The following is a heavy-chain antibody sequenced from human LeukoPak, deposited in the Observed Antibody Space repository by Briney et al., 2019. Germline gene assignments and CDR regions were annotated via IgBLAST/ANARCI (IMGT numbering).Heavy chain of an antibody. J-gene: IGHJ4*02. CDR3: AKDYTAMVRGGDY. CDR1: GFTFDDYA. Sequence: GGSLRLPCAASGFTFDDYAMHWVRQAPGKGLEWVSGISWNSGSIGYADSVKGRFTISRDNAKNSLYLQMNSLRTEDTALYYCAKDYTAMVRGGDYWGQGTLVTVSS. V-gene: IGHV3-9*01. D-gene: IGHD5-18*01. CDR2: ISWNSGSI.